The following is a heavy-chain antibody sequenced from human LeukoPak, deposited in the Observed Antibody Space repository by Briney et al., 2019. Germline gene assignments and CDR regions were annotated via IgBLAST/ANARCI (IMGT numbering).Heavy chain of an antibody. J-gene: IGHJ3*02. CDR3: AKESGSYDAFDI. CDR1: GFSFSSYW. D-gene: IGHD1-26*01. V-gene: IGHV3-48*01. CDR2: ISSSGSTI. Sequence: GGSLRLSCAASGFSFSSYWMYWVRQGPGKGLEWVSHISSSGSTIWYADSVKGRFTISRDNSKNTLYLQMNSLRAEDTAVYYCAKESGSYDAFDIWGQGTMVTVSS.